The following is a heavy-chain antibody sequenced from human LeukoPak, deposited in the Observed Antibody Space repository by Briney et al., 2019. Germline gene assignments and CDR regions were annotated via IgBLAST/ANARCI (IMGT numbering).Heavy chain of an antibody. CDR2: IGSSGGNT. Sequence: GGSLRLFCAASGYTFSSNAMSWVRQAPGKGLEWVSGIGSSGGNTYYADSVKGRFTISRDNSKNTLYLQMNSLRAEDTAVYYCAKNGGRSRAFDIWGQGTKVTVSS. CDR3: AKNGGRSRAFDI. D-gene: IGHD2-15*01. J-gene: IGHJ3*02. CDR1: GYTFSSNA. V-gene: IGHV3-23*01.